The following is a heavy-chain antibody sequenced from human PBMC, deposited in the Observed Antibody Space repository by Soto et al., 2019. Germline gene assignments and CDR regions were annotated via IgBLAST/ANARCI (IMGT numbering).Heavy chain of an antibody. J-gene: IGHJ4*02. Sequence: QVLLLQSGAEVKKPGASVKVSCKASGYTFSGFYMHWVRQAPGPGLEWMGWINPNSGGTKSAEKFQGRVNMTMDTSISTAYKELSRRTSVDTAVYYCASDAVIGTAGLDFWVQGTQVTVSS. CDR1: GYTFSGFY. V-gene: IGHV1-2*02. CDR3: ASDAVIGTAGLDF. D-gene: IGHD6-19*01. CDR2: INPNSGGT.